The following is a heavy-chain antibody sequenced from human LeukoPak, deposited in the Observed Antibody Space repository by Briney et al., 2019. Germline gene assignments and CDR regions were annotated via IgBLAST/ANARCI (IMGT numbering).Heavy chain of an antibody. V-gene: IGHV1-2*02. J-gene: IGHJ4*02. Sequence: ASVKVSCKASGYTFTDYYMHWVRQAPGQRLEWRGWLNPNSGDTNYAQKFQGRVSMTRDTSISTAYMDLSDLRSDDTAVYYCARGRNIEMTTMSGGSDYWGQGTLVTVSS. CDR1: GYTFTDYY. CDR3: ARGRNIEMTTMSGGSDY. CDR2: LNPNSGDT. D-gene: IGHD5-24*01.